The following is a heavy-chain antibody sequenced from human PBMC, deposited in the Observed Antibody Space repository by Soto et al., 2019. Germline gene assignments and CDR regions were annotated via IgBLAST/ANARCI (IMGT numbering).Heavy chain of an antibody. Sequence: SETLSLTCTVSGGSISSGGYYWSWIRQHPGKGLEWIGYIYYSGSTYYNPSLKSRVTISVDTSKNQFSLKLSSVTAADTAVYSCARDRTGGVASPGYFDYGGQGTLVTVSS. J-gene: IGHJ4*02. V-gene: IGHV4-31*03. CDR1: GGSISSGGYY. CDR3: ARDRTGGVASPGYFDY. CDR2: IYYSGST. D-gene: IGHD1-1*01.